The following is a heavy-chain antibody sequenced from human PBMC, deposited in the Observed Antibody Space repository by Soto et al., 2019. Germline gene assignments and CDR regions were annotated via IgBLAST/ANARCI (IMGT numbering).Heavy chain of an antibody. V-gene: IGHV3-23*01. J-gene: IGHJ4*02. CDR1: GFTFSHFA. D-gene: IGHD3-10*01. Sequence: EVQLLESGGGLVQPGGSLRLSCAASGFTFSHFAMSWVRQAPGKGLEWVSTLSGGDDSTYYADSVKDRFTISRDNSKNTLYLQLNSLRAEDTAVYYCAKKDHYGSGTYLYYFDYWGQGPRVTVSS. CDR3: AKKDHYGSGTYLYYFDY. CDR2: LSGGDDST.